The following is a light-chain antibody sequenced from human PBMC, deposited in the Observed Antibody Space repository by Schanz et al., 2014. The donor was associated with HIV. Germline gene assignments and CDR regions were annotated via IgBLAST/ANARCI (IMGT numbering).Light chain of an antibody. V-gene: IGKV3-20*01. CDR2: GAS. CDR1: QSVSSSY. Sequence: EIVMTQSPATLSVSPGERATLSCRASQSVSSSYLAWYQQKPGQAPRLLIYGASSRATGIADRFSGSGSGTDFTLTISRLEPEDSAVYYCQQYGSSPYTFGQGTRLEIK. CDR3: QQYGSSPYT. J-gene: IGKJ2*01.